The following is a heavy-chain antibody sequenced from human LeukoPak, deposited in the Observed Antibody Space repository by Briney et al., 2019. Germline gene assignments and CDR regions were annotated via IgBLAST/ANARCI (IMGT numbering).Heavy chain of an antibody. CDR1: GSTFSSYE. J-gene: IGHJ6*02. D-gene: IGHD4-17*01. CDR2: ISSSGSTI. CDR3: AREARDYGDYVGGVNYYGMDV. Sequence: GGSLRLSCAASGSTFSSYEMNWVRQAPGKGLEWVSYISSSGSTIYYADSVKGRFTISRDNAKNSLYLQMNSLRAEDTAVYYCAREARDYGDYVGGVNYYGMDVWGQGTTVTVSS. V-gene: IGHV3-48*03.